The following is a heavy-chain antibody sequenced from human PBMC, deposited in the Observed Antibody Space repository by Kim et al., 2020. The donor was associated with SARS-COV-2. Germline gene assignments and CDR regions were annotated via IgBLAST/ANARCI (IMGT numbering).Heavy chain of an antibody. J-gene: IGHJ4*02. CDR3: ARGIGGSGYDLL. V-gene: IGHV1-2*02. D-gene: IGHD5-12*01. Sequence: NYAQKFQGRVTMTRDTSISTAYMELSRLRSDDTAVYYCARGIGGSGYDLLWGQGTLVTVSS.